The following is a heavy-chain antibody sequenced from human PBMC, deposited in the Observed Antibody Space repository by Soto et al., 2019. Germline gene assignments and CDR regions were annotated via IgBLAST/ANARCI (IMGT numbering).Heavy chain of an antibody. J-gene: IGHJ6*02. V-gene: IGHV1-2*04. CDR2: INPNSGGT. Sequence: ASVKVSCKASGYTFTVYYMHWVLQAPGQGLEWMGWINPNSGGTNYAQKFQGWVTMTRDTSISTAYMELSRLRSDDTAVYYCARGLFFDIFTGYHYGMYFCGQGT. CDR3: ARGLFFDIFTGYHYGMYF. CDR1: GYTFTVYY. D-gene: IGHD3-9*01.